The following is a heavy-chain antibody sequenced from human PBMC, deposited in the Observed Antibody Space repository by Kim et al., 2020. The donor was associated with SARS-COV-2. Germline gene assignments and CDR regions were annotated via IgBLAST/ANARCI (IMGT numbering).Heavy chain of an antibody. CDR1: GFTVSSNY. Sequence: GGSLRLSCAASGFTVSSNYMSWVRQAPGKGLEWVSIIYGGGNTYYADSVKGRFTISRDNSKNTLYLQLNSLRAEDTAAYYCAAGYINPSQLDFWGQGTLV. CDR3: AAGYINPSQLDF. J-gene: IGHJ4*02. CDR2: IYGGGNT. V-gene: IGHV3-53*01. D-gene: IGHD6-13*01.